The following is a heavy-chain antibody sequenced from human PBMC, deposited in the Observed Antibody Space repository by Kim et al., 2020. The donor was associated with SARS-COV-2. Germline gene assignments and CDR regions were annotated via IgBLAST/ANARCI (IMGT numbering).Heavy chain of an antibody. J-gene: IGHJ6*02. Sequence: GGSLRLSCAASGFTFSSYGMHWVRQAPGKGLEWVAVLWYDGSNKYYADSVKGRFTISRDNAKNTLYLQMNSLRAEDTAVYYCARATTVTMNYYYGMDVWGQGTTVTVSS. D-gene: IGHD4-17*01. CDR3: ARATTVTMNYYYGMDV. CDR2: LWYDGSNK. CDR1: GFTFSSYG. V-gene: IGHV3-33*01.